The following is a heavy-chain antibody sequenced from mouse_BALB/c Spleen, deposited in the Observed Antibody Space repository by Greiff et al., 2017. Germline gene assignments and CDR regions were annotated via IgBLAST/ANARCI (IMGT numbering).Heavy chain of an antibody. J-gene: IGHJ3*01. D-gene: IGHD2-1*01. CDR2: IWAGGST. CDR3: ARDNGNYAWFAY. Sequence: VMLVESGPGLVAPSQSLSITCTVSGFSLTSYGVHWVRQPPGKGLEWLGVIWAGGSTNYNSALMSRLSISKDNSKSQVFLKMNSLQTDDTAMYYCARDNGNYAWFAYWGQGTLVTVSA. V-gene: IGHV2-9*02. CDR1: GFSLTSYG.